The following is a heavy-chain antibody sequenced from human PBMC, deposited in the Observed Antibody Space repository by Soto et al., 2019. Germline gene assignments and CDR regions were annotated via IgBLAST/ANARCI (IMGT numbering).Heavy chain of an antibody. D-gene: IGHD1-26*01. CDR2: ISFSGSTM. CDR3: ARGRYSGSYYDY. J-gene: IGHJ4*02. Sequence: GGSLRLSCAASGFAFSDYYMNWIRQAPGKGLEWVSYISFSGSTMYYADSVKGRFTISRDNAKNSLYLQMNSLRAEDTAVYYCARGRYSGSYYDYWGQGTLVTVSS. V-gene: IGHV3-11*01. CDR1: GFAFSDYY.